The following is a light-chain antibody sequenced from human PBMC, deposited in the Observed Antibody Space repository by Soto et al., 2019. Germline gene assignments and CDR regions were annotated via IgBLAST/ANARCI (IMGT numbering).Light chain of an antibody. CDR1: SSDIGAYDY. Sequence: QSALTQPASLSGSPGQSITISCTGTSSDIGAYDYVSWFQQHPGKAPKLMISEVNNRPSGVSNRFSGSKSGNTAYLTISGLQAEDEANYYCFSYAGSRVFGGGTKLTVL. CDR3: FSYAGSRV. V-gene: IGLV2-14*01. J-gene: IGLJ3*02. CDR2: EVN.